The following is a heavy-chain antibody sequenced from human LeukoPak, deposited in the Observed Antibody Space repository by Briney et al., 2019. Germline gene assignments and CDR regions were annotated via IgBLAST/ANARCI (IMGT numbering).Heavy chain of an antibody. CDR2: IYYSGST. CDR1: GGSISSYY. CDR3: ARVGHDYVWGSYRYYYYYYMGA. J-gene: IGHJ6*03. Sequence: SETLSLTCTVSGGSISSYYWSWIRQPPGKGLEWIGYIYYSGSTNYNPSLKSRVTISVDTSKNQFSLKRSSVTAADTAVYYCARVGHDYVWGSYRYYYYYYMGAWGKGTTVTVSS. D-gene: IGHD3-16*02. V-gene: IGHV4-59*01.